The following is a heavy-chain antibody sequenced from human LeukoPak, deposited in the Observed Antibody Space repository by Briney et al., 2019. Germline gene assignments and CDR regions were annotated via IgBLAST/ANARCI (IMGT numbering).Heavy chain of an antibody. CDR3: ARVVAGRIDY. CDR1: GYTFTSYY. Sequence: ASVKVSCKASGYTFTSYYMHWVRQAPGQGLEWMGITNPSGGSTSYAQKFQGRVTMTRDTSTSTVYMELSGLRSEDTAVYYCARVVAGRIDYWGQGTLVTVSS. J-gene: IGHJ4*02. V-gene: IGHV1-46*01. CDR2: TNPSGGST. D-gene: IGHD6-19*01.